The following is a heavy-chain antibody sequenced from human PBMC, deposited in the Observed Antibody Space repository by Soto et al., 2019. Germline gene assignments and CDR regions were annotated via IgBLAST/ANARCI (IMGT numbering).Heavy chain of an antibody. D-gene: IGHD2-8*02. Sequence: GGSLRLSCAGSGFTFSDHYMSWVRQAPGKGLEWVSTILVDGRTFYVDSVKGRFTISRDSSQNTVYLQMNSLTAGDTALYYCAKATATGGGAFDICGQGTMVTVSS. CDR2: ILVDGRT. CDR3: AKATATGGGAFDI. J-gene: IGHJ3*02. CDR1: GFTFSDHY. V-gene: IGHV3-23*01.